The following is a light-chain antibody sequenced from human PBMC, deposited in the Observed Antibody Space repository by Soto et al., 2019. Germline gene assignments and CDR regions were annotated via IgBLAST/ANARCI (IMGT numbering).Light chain of an antibody. V-gene: IGKV3-20*01. Sequence: EIVLTQSPGTLSLSPGERATLSCRASQSVSSSYLALYQQKPGQAPRLLIYCASSRATGLPDRFSGSGSGTDFTLAKSILEQEDCGEYYCQEYGRSPTFGPGTKVEIK. J-gene: IGKJ1*01. CDR2: CAS. CDR1: QSVSSSY. CDR3: QEYGRSPT.